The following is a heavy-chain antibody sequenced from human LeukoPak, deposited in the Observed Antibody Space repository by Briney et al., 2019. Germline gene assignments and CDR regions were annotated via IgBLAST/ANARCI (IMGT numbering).Heavy chain of an antibody. D-gene: IGHD3-22*01. CDR3: ARARGVYYYDSSGYRY. CDR1: GGSFSGYY. V-gene: IGHV4-34*01. J-gene: IGHJ4*02. Sequence: SETLSLTCAVYGGSFSGYYWSWIRQPPGKGMEWTGEINHSGSTNYNPSLKSRVTISVDTSKNQFSLKLSSVTAADTAVYYCARARGVYYYDSSGYRYWGQGTLVTVSS. CDR2: INHSGST.